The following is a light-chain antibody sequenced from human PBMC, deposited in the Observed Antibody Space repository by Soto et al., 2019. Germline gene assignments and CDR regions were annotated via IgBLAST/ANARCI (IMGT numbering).Light chain of an antibody. CDR1: QDINTY. V-gene: IGKV1-9*01. CDR2: AAS. J-gene: IGKJ5*01. Sequence: DLQLTQSPSFLSASVGDRVTITCRASQDINTYLAWYQQKPGKAPKLLIFAASTLQNGVPSRFSRSGSGTEFTVTITSLQPEDFATYYCQQRKSYPITFGQGTRLEIK. CDR3: QQRKSYPIT.